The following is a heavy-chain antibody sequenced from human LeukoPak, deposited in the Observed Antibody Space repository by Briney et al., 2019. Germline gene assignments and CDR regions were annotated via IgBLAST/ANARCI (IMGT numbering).Heavy chain of an antibody. CDR1: GFTFSDYY. Sequence: GGSLTLSCAASGFTFSDYYMSWIRQAPGKGLEWVSYISSSGSTIYYADSVKGRFTISRGNAKNSLYLQMNSLRAEDTAVYYCAVSVGATSEWFDPWGQGTLVTVSS. CDR2: ISSSGSTI. D-gene: IGHD1-26*01. CDR3: AVSVGATSEWFDP. J-gene: IGHJ5*02. V-gene: IGHV3-11*04.